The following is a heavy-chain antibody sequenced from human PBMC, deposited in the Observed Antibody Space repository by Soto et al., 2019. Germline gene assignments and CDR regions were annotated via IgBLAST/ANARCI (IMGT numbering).Heavy chain of an antibody. CDR3: ATHPGGGGY. CDR2: IYSGGYT. Sequence: EVQLVESGGGLIQPGGSLRLSCAVSGFTVSNNYMSWVRQAPGKGLEGVSVIYSGGYTAYGDSVKGRFTISRDNSKNTPYPHKKTLGPADPALSYCATHPGGGGYWGQGTLVTVSS. J-gene: IGHJ4*02. CDR1: GFTVSNNY. D-gene: IGHD3-10*01. V-gene: IGHV3-53*01.